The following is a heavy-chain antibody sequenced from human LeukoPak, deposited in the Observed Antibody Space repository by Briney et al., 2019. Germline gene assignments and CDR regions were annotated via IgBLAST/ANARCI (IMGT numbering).Heavy chain of an antibody. CDR1: GYSFTSYW. CDR2: IYPGDSDT. D-gene: IGHD3-3*01. CDR3: ARPLGIEYDFWSGYYTGGGGEEYYFDY. Sequence: GESLKISCKGSGYSFTSYWIGWVRQMPGKGPEWMGIIYPGDSDTRYSPSFQGQVTISADKSISTAYLQWSSLKASDTAMYYCARPLGIEYDFWSGYYTGGGGEEYYFDYWGQGTLVTVSS. J-gene: IGHJ4*02. V-gene: IGHV5-51*01.